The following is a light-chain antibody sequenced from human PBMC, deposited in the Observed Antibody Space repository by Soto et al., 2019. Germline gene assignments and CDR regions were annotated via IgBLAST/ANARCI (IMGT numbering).Light chain of an antibody. CDR2: AAS. Sequence: EIVLTQSPGTLSLSPGERATLSFRASQSVTSSYLAWYQRKPGQAPRLLIFAASTRATGIPDRFSGSGSGTDFTLTISRLEPEDFALYYCQQYGSTPPTFGQGTKVEIK. CDR3: QQYGSTPPT. CDR1: QSVTSSY. V-gene: IGKV3-20*01. J-gene: IGKJ2*01.